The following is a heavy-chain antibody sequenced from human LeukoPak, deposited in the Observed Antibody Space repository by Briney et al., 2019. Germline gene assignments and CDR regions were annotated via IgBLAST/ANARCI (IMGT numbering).Heavy chain of an antibody. D-gene: IGHD5-12*01. CDR2: ISSSSYI. J-gene: IGHJ2*01. CDR1: GFTFSSYS. CDR3: ARASVATMTYWYFDL. Sequence: GGSLRLSCAASGFTFSSYSMNWVRQAPGKGLEWVSSISSSSYIYYADSVKGRFTISRDNAKNSLYLQMNSLRAEDTAVYCCARASVATMTYWYFDLWGRGTLVTVSS. V-gene: IGHV3-21*01.